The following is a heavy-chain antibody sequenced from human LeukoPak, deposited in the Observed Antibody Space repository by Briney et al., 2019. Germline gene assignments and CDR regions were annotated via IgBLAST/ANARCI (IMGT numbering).Heavy chain of an antibody. CDR1: KFTFSSYG. CDR2: ISYDGSNK. D-gene: IGHD4-17*01. CDR3: AKDLYGDYGTSFDY. Sequence: GGSLRLSCAASKFTFSSYGMHWVRQAPGKGLEWVAVISYDGSNKYYADSVKGRFTISRDNSKNTLYLQMNSLRAEDTAVYYCAKDLYGDYGTSFDYWGQGTLVTVSS. V-gene: IGHV3-30*18. J-gene: IGHJ4*02.